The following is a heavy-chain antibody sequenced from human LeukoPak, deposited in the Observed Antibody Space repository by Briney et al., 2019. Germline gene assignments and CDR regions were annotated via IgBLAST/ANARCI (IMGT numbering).Heavy chain of an antibody. CDR3: ARDRDMDV. Sequence: GGSLRLSCAASGFTFDDYAMEWVRQAPGKGLEWVSGISWNSGSIGYADSVKGRFTISRENAKNSLYLQMNSLRAGDTAVYYCARDRDMDVWGKGTTVTISS. V-gene: IGHV3-9*01. CDR1: GFTFDDYA. CDR2: ISWNSGSI. J-gene: IGHJ6*03.